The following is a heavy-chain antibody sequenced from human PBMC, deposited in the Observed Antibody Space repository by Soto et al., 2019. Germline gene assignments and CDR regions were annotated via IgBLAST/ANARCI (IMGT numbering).Heavy chain of an antibody. Sequence: GGSLRLSCAASGFTVSSNYMSWVRQAPGKGLEWVSVVYSGGSTYYADSVKGRFTISRDNSKNTLYLQMNSLRAEDTAVYYCAKGARSMVPFDYWGQGTLVTVSS. J-gene: IGHJ4*02. CDR1: GFTVSSNY. D-gene: IGHD3-10*01. CDR2: VYSGGST. CDR3: AKGARSMVPFDY. V-gene: IGHV3-53*01.